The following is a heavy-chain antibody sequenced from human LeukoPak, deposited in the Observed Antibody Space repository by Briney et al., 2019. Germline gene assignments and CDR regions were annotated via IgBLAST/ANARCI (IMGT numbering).Heavy chain of an antibody. J-gene: IGHJ4*02. CDR2: IIPIFGTA. CDR1: GYTFTSYG. CDR3: ARFREALGAFDY. V-gene: IGHV1-69*06. D-gene: IGHD3-10*01. Sequence: ASVKVSCKASGYTFTSYGISWVRQAPGQGLEWMGGIIPIFGTANYAQKFQGRVTITADKSTSTAYMELSSLRSEDTAVYYCARFREALGAFDYWGQGTLVTVSS.